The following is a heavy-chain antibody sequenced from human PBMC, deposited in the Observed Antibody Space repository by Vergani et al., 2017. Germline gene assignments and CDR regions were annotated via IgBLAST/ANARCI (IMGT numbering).Heavy chain of an antibody. V-gene: IGHV4-39*01. CDR2: IYNSGSG. J-gene: IGHJ2*01. CDR3: ASGKYYSDSTSHFRGRYFDV. Sequence: QMQLQESGPGLVKASGTLSLTCTVSGDSIISRSYYWGWIRQPPGKGLEWIGSIYNSGSGDSSSSLKSRVTISADTSKNQFSLRLTSVTAADTAVYYCASGKYYSDSTSHFRGRYFDVWGRGTLVTVPS. D-gene: IGHD3-16*01. CDR1: GDSIISRSYY.